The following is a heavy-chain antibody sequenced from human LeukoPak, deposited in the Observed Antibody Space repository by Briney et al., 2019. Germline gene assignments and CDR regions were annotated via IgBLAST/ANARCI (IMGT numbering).Heavy chain of an antibody. CDR3: ARENQWLVLGD. CDR1: GFTFSSYA. CDR2: ISYDGSNK. J-gene: IGHJ4*02. D-gene: IGHD6-19*01. V-gene: IGHV3-30-3*01. Sequence: GGSLRLSCAASGFTFSSYAMHWVRQAPGKGLEWVAVISYDGSNKYYADSVKGRFTISRDNSKNSPYLQMNSLRAEDTAVYYCARENQWLVLGDWGQGTLVTVSS.